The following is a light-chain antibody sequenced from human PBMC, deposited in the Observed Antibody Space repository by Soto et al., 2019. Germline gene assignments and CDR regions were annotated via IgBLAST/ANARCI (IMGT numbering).Light chain of an antibody. CDR2: AAS. V-gene: IGKV1-39*01. J-gene: IGKJ3*01. Sequence: IQMTQSASSLSASIGDTVTITCRASQTIDRYLNWFQQKSGQAPKLLMNAASTLRSGVPSRFSASGSGTDFTLTISSLQPEDYATYYCQQSYNAPFNFGPGTKVDTK. CDR1: QTIDRY. CDR3: QQSYNAPFN.